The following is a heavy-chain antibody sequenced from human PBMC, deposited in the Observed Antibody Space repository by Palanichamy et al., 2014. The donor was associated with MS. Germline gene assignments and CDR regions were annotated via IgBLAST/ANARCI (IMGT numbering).Heavy chain of an antibody. Sequence: QVQLVESGGGVVQPERSLRLSCAASGFTFSSHAMHWVRQAPGKGLEWVAFISYDGINKYYADSVKGRFTISRDNSKNTVYPQMNSLRGEDTAVYYCARDLSTKYTMDYWGQGTLVTVSP. J-gene: IGHJ4*02. D-gene: IGHD2-2*01. V-gene: IGHV3-30-3*01. CDR2: ISYDGINK. CDR3: ARDLSTKYTMDY. CDR1: GFTFSSHA.